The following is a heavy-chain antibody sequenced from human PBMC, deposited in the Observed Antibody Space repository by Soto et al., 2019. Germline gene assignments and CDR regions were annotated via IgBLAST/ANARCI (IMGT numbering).Heavy chain of an antibody. CDR3: ARGPDRSRFYLFDY. Sequence: SVKVSCKASGCTFSNHAVSWVRQAPGQGPEWMGGIIPLSGTTNYVQKFQGRVTITADESMTTAYMELSSLRFDDTAVYYCARGPDRSRFYLFDYWGQRTLVSVSS. V-gene: IGHV1-69*13. D-gene: IGHD3-22*01. CDR2: IIPLSGTT. CDR1: GCTFSNHA. J-gene: IGHJ4*02.